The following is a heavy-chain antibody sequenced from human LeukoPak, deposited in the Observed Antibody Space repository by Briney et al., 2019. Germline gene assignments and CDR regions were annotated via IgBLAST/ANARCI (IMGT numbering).Heavy chain of an antibody. CDR1: GFTFSSYS. CDR3: ARGLRIVGATVYYFDY. V-gene: IGHV3-48*02. Sequence: GGSLRLSCAASGFTFSSYSMTWVRLAPGKGLEWVSYISSSSSTIYYADSVKGRFTISRDNAKNSLYLQMNSLRDEDTAVYYCARGLRIVGATVYYFDYWGQGTLVTVSS. J-gene: IGHJ4*02. D-gene: IGHD1-26*01. CDR2: ISSSSSTI.